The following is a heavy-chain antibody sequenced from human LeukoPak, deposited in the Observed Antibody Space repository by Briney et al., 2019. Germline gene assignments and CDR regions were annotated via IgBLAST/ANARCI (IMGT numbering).Heavy chain of an antibody. J-gene: IGHJ4*02. Sequence: SVKVSCKASGGTFSSYAISWVRQAPGQGLEWMGRIIPILGIANYAQKFQGRVTITADKSTSTAYMELISLRSEDTAVYYCARLTYYYDSSGYSAFDYWGQGTLVTVSS. V-gene: IGHV1-69*04. CDR2: IIPILGIA. CDR3: ARLTYYYDSSGYSAFDY. D-gene: IGHD3-22*01. CDR1: GGTFSSYA.